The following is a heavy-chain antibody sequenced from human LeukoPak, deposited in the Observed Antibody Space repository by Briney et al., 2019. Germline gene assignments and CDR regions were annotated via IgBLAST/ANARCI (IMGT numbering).Heavy chain of an antibody. V-gene: IGHV3-23*01. CDR1: GFTIISYA. D-gene: IGHD3-22*01. CDR2: VSGTADNT. J-gene: IGHJ4*02. CDR3: AKATYYYDSYGYNGVFDY. Sequence: GGSLRLSCEASGFTIISYAMSWVRQAPGKGLEWVSAVSGTADNTYYAESVRGRFTISRDNSKNTLYLQMNSLRAEDAAVYFCAKATYYYDSYGYNGVFDYWGQGSLVTVSS.